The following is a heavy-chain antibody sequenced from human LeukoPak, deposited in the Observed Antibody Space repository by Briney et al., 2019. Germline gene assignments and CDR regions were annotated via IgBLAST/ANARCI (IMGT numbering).Heavy chain of an antibody. CDR3: AKGSRVDTAMVS. V-gene: IGHV3-23*01. J-gene: IGHJ5*02. CDR2: ISGSGGSI. CDR1: GFTFSSYA. Sequence: GGSLRLSCAASGFTFSSYAMSWVRQAPGKGLEWVSAISGSGGSIYYADSVEGRFTISRDNSKNTLYLQMNSLRAEDTAVYYCAKGSRVDTAMVSWGQGTLVTVSS. D-gene: IGHD5-18*01.